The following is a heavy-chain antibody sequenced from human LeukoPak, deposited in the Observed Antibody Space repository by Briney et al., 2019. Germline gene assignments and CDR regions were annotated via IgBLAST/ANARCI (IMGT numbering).Heavy chain of an antibody. CDR2: IGTVDDT. D-gene: IGHD2-2*01. CDR3: AARDCSITACSAGVFDY. CDR1: GFTFSRYD. Sequence: GGSLRLSCEASGFTFSRYDMHWVRQATGKGLEWVSAIGTVDDTYYLDSVKGRFTISREDAKNSLYLQMNNLRAGDTAVYYCAARDCSITACSAGVFDYWGQGTLVTVSS. J-gene: IGHJ4*02. V-gene: IGHV3-13*01.